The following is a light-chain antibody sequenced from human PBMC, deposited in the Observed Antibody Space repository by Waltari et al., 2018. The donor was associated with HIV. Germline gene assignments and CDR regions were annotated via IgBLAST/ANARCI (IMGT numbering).Light chain of an antibody. V-gene: IGLV4-69*01. CDR3: QTWGTGIQV. Sequence: QVVLTQPPSASASLGASVKLTCTLSSGHINYVIAWHQQQPKKGPRVLMKLNSDGRHSKGDWIPDRFSGSSSGAERYLTISSLQSEDEGDYFCQTWGTGIQVFGGGTRLTVL. J-gene: IGLJ2*01. CDR1: SGHINYV. CDR2: LNSDGRH.